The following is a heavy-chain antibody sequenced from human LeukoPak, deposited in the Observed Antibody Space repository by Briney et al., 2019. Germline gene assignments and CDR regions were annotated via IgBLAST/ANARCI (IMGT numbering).Heavy chain of an antibody. Sequence: GGSLRLSCAASGLTFSNYWMTWVRQAPGKGLEWVANINQYGSEKYYVDSVKGRFTISRDNAKNSVSLQMNSLRAADTAVYFCARSLGDDWGQGTLVTVSS. CDR2: INQYGSEK. CDR1: GLTFSNYW. V-gene: IGHV3-7*01. J-gene: IGHJ4*02. CDR3: ARSLGDD. D-gene: IGHD3-16*01.